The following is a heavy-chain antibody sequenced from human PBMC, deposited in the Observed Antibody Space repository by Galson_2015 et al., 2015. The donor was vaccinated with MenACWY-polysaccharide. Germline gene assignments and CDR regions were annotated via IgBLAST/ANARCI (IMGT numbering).Heavy chain of an antibody. CDR3: AKKSSCGGNSNLFDY. CDR2: ISGNGGST. Sequence: SLRLSCAASGFTFSSYDMHWVRQAPGKGLEWVSSISGNGGSTIHADSVKGRFTITRDNSKNTLYLQMNSLRVDDTAVFYCAKKSSCGGNSNLFDYWGQGTLVTVSS. J-gene: IGHJ4*02. CDR1: GFTFSSYD. V-gene: IGHV3-23*01. D-gene: IGHD4-23*01.